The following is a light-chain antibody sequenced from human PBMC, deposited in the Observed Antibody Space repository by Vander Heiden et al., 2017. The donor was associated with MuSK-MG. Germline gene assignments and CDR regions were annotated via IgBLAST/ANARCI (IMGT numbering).Light chain of an antibody. CDR3: CSYAGSSFV. V-gene: IGLV2-11*01. CDR2: DVS. J-gene: IGLJ1*01. CDR1: SSDVGGYNY. Sequence: QSSVTHPPSGPRSPGKSVTIPCTRASSDVGGYNYVSWYQQHPGNAPRLMSYDVSKRPAGVPDRFSGSKSGNTASLTISGLQAEDEADYYCCSYAGSSFVFGTGTKVTVL.